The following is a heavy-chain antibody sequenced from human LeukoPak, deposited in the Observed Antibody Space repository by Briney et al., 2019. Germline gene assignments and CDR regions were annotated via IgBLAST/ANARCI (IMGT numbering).Heavy chain of an antibody. V-gene: IGHV1-2*04. D-gene: IGHD3-10*01. CDR3: ARDRHYYGSGGYYKLDY. CDR1: GYTFTGYY. Sequence: ASVKVSCKASGYTFTGYYMHWVRQAPGQGLEWMGWINPNSGGTNYAQKFQGWVTMTRDTSISTAYMELSRLRSDDTAVYYCARDRHYYGSGGYYKLDYWGQGTLVTVSS. J-gene: IGHJ4*02. CDR2: INPNSGGT.